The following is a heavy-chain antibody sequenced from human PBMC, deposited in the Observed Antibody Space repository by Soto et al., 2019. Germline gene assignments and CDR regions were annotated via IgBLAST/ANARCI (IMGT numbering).Heavy chain of an antibody. CDR3: ARNSARDYLYYCYGMDV. CDR1: GFTFSSYT. CDR2: IGTSSSYI. D-gene: IGHD4-17*01. V-gene: IGHV3-21*01. Sequence: GGSLRLSCAASGFTFSSYTMNWVRQARGRGLEWVSSIGTSSSYIYYADSVKGRFTISRDNAKNSLFLQMNSLRADDTAVYYCARNSARDYLYYCYGMDVWGQGTTGTV. J-gene: IGHJ6*02.